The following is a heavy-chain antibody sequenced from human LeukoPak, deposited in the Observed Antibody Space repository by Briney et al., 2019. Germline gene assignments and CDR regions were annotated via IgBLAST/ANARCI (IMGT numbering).Heavy chain of an antibody. CDR2: ISGSGGST. CDR1: GFTFSSYA. J-gene: IGHJ4*02. D-gene: IGHD6-13*01. Sequence: GGSLRLSCAASGFTFSSYAMSWVRQTPGKGLEWVSGISGSGGSTFYADSVKGRFTISRDNSKNTLFLQMNSLRAEDTAVYYCAKDLGVSGSWPRLDYWGQGTLVTVSS. V-gene: IGHV3-23*01. CDR3: AKDLGVSGSWPRLDY.